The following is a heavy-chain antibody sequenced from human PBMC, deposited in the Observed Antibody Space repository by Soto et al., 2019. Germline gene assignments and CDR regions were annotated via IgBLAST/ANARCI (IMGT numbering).Heavy chain of an antibody. Sequence: HPGGSLRLSCVASGFIFSSYGMHWVRQAPGEGLEWVAVIWYDGSNKHYADSVKGRFTVSRDNSKNTLYLHMNDLRADETGVYYCARGRGYDYIYFDHWGQGSQVTVSS. CDR3: ARGRGYDYIYFDH. V-gene: IGHV3-33*01. CDR2: IWYDGSNK. CDR1: GFIFSSYG. D-gene: IGHD5-12*01. J-gene: IGHJ4*02.